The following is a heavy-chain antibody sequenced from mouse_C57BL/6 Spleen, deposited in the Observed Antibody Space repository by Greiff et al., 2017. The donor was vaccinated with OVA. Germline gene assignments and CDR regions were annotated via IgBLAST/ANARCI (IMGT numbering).Heavy chain of an antibody. V-gene: IGHV1-53*01. CDR2: INPSNGGT. J-gene: IGHJ3*01. CDR1: GYTFTSYW. CDR3: ARGLRLQFAD. D-gene: IGHD2-4*01. Sequence: QVQLQQPGTELVKPGASVKLSCKASGYTFTSYWMHWVKQRPGQGLEWFGTINPSNGGTNYTEKFKSKATLTVDKSSSTAYMQLSSLTSEDSAVYYCARGLRLQFADWGQGTLVTVSA.